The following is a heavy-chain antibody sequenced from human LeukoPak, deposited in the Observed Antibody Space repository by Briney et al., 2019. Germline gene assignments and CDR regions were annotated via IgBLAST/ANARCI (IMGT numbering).Heavy chain of an antibody. CDR1: GFTFSSYA. V-gene: IGHV3-64*01. Sequence: AGGSLRLSCTASGFTFSSYAMHWVRQAPGKGLEYVSAISSNGGSTYYANSVKGRFTISRDNAKNSLYLQMNSLRAEDTAVYYCARGPLGYYGSGSYLDVWGKGTTVTISS. CDR2: ISSNGGST. CDR3: ARGPLGYYGSGSYLDV. J-gene: IGHJ6*04. D-gene: IGHD3-10*01.